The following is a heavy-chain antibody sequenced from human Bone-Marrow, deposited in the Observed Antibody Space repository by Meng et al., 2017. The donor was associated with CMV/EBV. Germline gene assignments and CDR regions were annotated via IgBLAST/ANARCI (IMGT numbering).Heavy chain of an antibody. CDR3: ARGAAAGTNWFDP. Sequence: GSLRLSCSVSGASISSYYWSWIRQSPGKGLEWIGYMHHSGTKNYNPSLRSRVTISLDTSKNQFSLKLNSVTAADTAVYYCARGAAAGTNWFDPWGQGTLVTVSS. CDR2: MHHSGTK. CDR1: GASISSYY. V-gene: IGHV4-59*12. J-gene: IGHJ5*02. D-gene: IGHD6-13*01.